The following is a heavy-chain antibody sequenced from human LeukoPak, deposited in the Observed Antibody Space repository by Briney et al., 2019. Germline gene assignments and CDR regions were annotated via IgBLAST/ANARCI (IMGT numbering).Heavy chain of an antibody. CDR2: LYSGGTI. CDR1: GLTVSSSF. CDR3: ARRAFDGSAYTCLDL. Sequence: GGSLRLSCVASGLTVSSSFMSWVRQAPGKGLEWVSILYSGGTIYYADSVKGRFTISRDNSRNTLYLEMNSLRAEDTAVYYCARRAFDGSAYTCLDLWGQGTLVTVSS. D-gene: IGHD3-16*01. J-gene: IGHJ5*02. V-gene: IGHV3-53*01.